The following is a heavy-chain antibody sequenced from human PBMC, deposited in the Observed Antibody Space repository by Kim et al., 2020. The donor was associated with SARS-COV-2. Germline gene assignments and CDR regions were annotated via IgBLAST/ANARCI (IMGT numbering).Heavy chain of an antibody. CDR1: GGTFSSYA. V-gene: IGHV1-69*13. D-gene: IGHD6-13*01. CDR3: ASVNLNYPKAAAGKYYYYYYGMDV. Sequence: SVKVSCKASGGTFSSYAISWVRQAPGQGLEWMGGIIPIFGTANYAQKFQGRVTITADESTSTAYMELSSLRSEDTAVYYCASVNLNYPKAAAGKYYYYYYGMDVWGQGTTVTVSS. CDR2: IIPIFGTA. J-gene: IGHJ6*02.